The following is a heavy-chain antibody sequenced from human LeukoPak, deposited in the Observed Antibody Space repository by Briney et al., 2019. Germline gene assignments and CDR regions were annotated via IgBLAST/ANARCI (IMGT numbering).Heavy chain of an antibody. V-gene: IGHV4-31*03. J-gene: IGHJ4*02. Sequence: PSQTLSLTCTVSGGSISSGGYYWSWIRQHPGKGLEWIGYIYYSGSTYYNPSLKSRVTISVDTSKNQFSLKLSSVTAADTAVYYCARVNPDDYGDYKGALRFDYWGQGTLVTVSS. CDR2: IYYSGST. CDR3: ARVNPDDYGDYKGALRFDY. D-gene: IGHD4-17*01. CDR1: GGSISSGGYY.